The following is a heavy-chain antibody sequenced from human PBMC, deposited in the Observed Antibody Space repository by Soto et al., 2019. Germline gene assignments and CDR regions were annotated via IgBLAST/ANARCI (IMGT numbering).Heavy chain of an antibody. CDR2: ISSISHSI. J-gene: IGHJ4*02. V-gene: IGHV3-23*01. D-gene: IGHD2-8*01. Sequence: GGSLRLSCAASGFTFSSYAMSWVRQAPGKGLEWVSGISSISHSIYYADSVKGRFTISRDNSKNTLFLQMDSLRAEDTAVYYCAKVEGVGKGNDYWGQGIQVTVSS. CDR1: GFTFSSYA. CDR3: AKVEGVGKGNDY.